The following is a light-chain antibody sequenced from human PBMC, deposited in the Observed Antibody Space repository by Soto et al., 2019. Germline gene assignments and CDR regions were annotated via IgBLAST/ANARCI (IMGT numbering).Light chain of an antibody. J-gene: IGLJ2*01. V-gene: IGLV2-23*01. CDR2: EGR. Sequence: QSALTQPASVSGSPGQSITISCTGTSSDVGSYNLVSWYQQHPGKAPKLMIYEGRKRPSGVSNRFSGSKSGNTASLTISGLQAEDEADYYCCSYAGSSSLRVVFGGGTKVTVL. CDR1: SSDVGSYNL. CDR3: CSYAGSSSLRVV.